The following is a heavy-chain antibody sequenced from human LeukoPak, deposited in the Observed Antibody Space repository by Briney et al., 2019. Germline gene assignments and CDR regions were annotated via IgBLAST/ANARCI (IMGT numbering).Heavy chain of an antibody. CDR1: GFTFSSYS. V-gene: IGHV3-21*01. D-gene: IGHD6-13*01. CDR3: ARGSHSRGNWSDP. Sequence: GGSLRLSCAASGFTFSSYSMNWVRQAPGKGLEWVSSISSSSSYIYYADSVKGRFTISRDNAKNSLYLQMNSLRAEDTAVYYCARGSHSRGNWSDPWGQGTPVTVSS. J-gene: IGHJ5*02. CDR2: ISSSSSYI.